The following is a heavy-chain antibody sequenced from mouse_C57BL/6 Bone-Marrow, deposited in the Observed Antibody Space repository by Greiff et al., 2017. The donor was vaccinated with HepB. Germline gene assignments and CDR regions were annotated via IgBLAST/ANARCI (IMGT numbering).Heavy chain of an antibody. CDR1: GYSITSGYY. CDR3: AADGYYDYYAMDY. CDR2: ISYDGSN. V-gene: IGHV3-6*01. Sequence: EVQLQQSGPGLVKPSQSLSLTCSVTGYSITSGYYWNWLRQFPGNKLEWMGYISYDGSNNYNPSLKNRISITRDTSKNQFFLKLNSVTTEDTATYYCAADGYYDYYAMDYWGQGTSVTVSS. J-gene: IGHJ4*01. D-gene: IGHD2-3*01.